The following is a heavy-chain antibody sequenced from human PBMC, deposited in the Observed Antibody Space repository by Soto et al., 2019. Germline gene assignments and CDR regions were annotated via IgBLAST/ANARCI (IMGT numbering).Heavy chain of an antibody. V-gene: IGHV3-7*01. D-gene: IGHD3-22*01. J-gene: IGHJ4*02. CDR3: ARGYYEADY. Sequence: GGSLRLSCEASAFIFSDYWMSWVRQAPGKGLEWVANIKQDGNEKYYVDSVKGRFTISRDNAKNSLYLQMNSLRADDTAVYYCARGYYEADYWGQGTLVTVSS. CDR1: AFIFSDYW. CDR2: IKQDGNEK.